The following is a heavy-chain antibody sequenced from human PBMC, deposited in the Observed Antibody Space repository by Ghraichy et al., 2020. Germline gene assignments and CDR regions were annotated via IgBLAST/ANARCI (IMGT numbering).Heavy chain of an antibody. V-gene: IGHV3-7*01. Sequence: GGSLRLSCAASGFTFDKNWMTWFRQAPGKGLEWVANLKLDGSEEYYVDSVKGRFTISSDHARNSLFLQMHSLRADDTAVYYCAAGPGFLTEYWGPGTLVTVSS. J-gene: IGHJ4*02. CDR2: LKLDGSEE. CDR1: GFTFDKNW. CDR3: AAGPGFLTEY. D-gene: IGHD3-3*01.